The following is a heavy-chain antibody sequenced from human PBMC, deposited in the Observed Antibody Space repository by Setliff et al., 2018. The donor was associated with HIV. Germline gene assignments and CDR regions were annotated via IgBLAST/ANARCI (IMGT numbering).Heavy chain of an antibody. Sequence: GGSLRLSCAGSGFTFSNYWMNWVRQAPGKGLEWVAVIWYDGSNKYYADSLKDRFTISRDNSKNTVYLQAHSLTVADTAIYYCVKASYYDSRHRPFLDSWGQGTLVTVSS. V-gene: IGHV3-33*03. J-gene: IGHJ5*01. D-gene: IGHD1-26*01. CDR2: IWYDGSNK. CDR1: GFTFSNYW. CDR3: VKASYYDSRHRPFLDS.